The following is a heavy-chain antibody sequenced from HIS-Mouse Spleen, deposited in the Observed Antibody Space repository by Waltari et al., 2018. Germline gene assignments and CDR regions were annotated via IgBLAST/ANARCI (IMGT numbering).Heavy chain of an antibody. J-gene: IGHJ4*02. Sequence: QVQLVESGGGVVQPGRSLRLSCAASGFTFSSYGMHWVRQAPGKGMEWVAVISYDGSNTYYADSVKGRFTISRDNSKNTLYLQMNSLRAEDTAVYYCAKDRGSPLYFDYWGQGTLVTVSS. CDR1: GFTFSSYG. CDR2: ISYDGSNT. CDR3: AKDRGSPLYFDY. V-gene: IGHV3-30*18. D-gene: IGHD1-26*01.